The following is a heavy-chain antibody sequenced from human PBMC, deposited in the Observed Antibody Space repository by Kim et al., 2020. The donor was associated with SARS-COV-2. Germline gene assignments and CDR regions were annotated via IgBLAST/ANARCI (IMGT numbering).Heavy chain of an antibody. V-gene: IGHV3-74*01. D-gene: IGHD2-2*01. CDR2: ST. J-gene: IGHJ4*02. Sequence: STSYADSVKGRFTISRDNAKNTLYLQMNSLRAEDTAVYYCARCGSSSCYRWGQGTLVTVST. CDR3: ARCGSSSCYR.